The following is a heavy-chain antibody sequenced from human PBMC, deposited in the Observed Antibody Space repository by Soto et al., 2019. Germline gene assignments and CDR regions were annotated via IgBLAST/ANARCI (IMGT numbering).Heavy chain of an antibody. CDR1: GYIFTAYS. D-gene: IGHD6-19*01. CDR2: FNPNSGDT. V-gene: IGHV1-2*02. J-gene: IGHJ4*02. CDR3: AREASAVISLDY. Sequence: GASVKVSCKASGYIFTAYSMHGVRQAPGQGLEWVGWFNPNSGDTIYAQKFQGRVTLTGDTSISTAYMELYSLTSDDTAVYYCAREASAVISLDYWGQGTLVTAPQ.